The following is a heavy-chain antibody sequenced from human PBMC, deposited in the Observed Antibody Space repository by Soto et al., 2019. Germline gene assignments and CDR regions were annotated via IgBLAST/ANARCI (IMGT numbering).Heavy chain of an antibody. CDR1: GGSVSSGSYY. CDR3: ARHRYSYGVYYFDY. CDR2: IYYSGST. V-gene: IGHV4-61*01. J-gene: IGHJ4*02. Sequence: SETLSLTCTVSGGSVSSGSYYWSWIRQPPGKGLEWIGYIYYSGSTNYNPSPKSRVTISVDTSKNQFSLKLSSVTAADTAVYYCARHRYSYGVYYFDYWGQGTLVTVSS. D-gene: IGHD5-18*01.